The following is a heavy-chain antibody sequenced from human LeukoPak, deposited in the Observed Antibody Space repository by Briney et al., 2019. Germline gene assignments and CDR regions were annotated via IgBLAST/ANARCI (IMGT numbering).Heavy chain of an antibody. J-gene: IGHJ3*02. CDR1: GGSISSSSYY. Sequence: SETLSLTCTVSGGSISSSSYYWGWIRQPPGKGLERIGSIYYSGSTYYNPSLKSRVTISVDTSKNQFSLKLSSVTAADTAVYYCARHYAVKDFWSGYGAFDIWGQGTMVTVSS. D-gene: IGHD3-3*01. V-gene: IGHV4-39*01. CDR2: IYYSGST. CDR3: ARHYAVKDFWSGYGAFDI.